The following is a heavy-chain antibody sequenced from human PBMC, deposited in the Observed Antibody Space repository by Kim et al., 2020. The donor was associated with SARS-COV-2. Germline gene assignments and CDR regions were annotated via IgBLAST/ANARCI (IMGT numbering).Heavy chain of an antibody. V-gene: IGHV3-9*01. Sequence: GGSLRLSCAASGFTFDDYAMEWVRQAPGKGLEWVAGITWNSGSIGYADSVKGRFAISRDNAKISLYLQMNSLRTEDTALYYCAGWSYYGMDVWGQGTTVTVSS. CDR1: GFTFDDYA. CDR3: AGWSYYGMDV. CDR2: ITWNSGSI. D-gene: IGHD6-19*01. J-gene: IGHJ6*02.